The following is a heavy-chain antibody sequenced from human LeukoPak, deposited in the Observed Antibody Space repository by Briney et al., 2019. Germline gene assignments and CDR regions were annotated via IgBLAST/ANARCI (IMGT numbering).Heavy chain of an antibody. CDR3: AKVRGGGAITLVRGVKGDYYYMDV. D-gene: IGHD3-10*01. CDR2: ISYDGSNK. Sequence: GGSLRLSCAASGFTFSSYAMHWVRQAPGKGLEWVAVISYDGSNKYYADSVKGRFPISRDNSKNTLDLQMKSRIAEDKAVCYWAKVRGGGAITLVRGVKGDYYYMDVWGKGTTVTISS. J-gene: IGHJ6*03. CDR1: GFTFSSYA. V-gene: IGHV3-30*04.